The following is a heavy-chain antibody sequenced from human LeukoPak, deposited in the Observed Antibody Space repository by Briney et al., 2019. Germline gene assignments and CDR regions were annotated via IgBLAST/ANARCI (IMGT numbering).Heavy chain of an antibody. V-gene: IGHV1-2*06. J-gene: IGHJ4*02. D-gene: IGHD1-26*01. Sequence: ASVKVSCKASGYTFIGYYMHWVRQAPGQGLEWMGRINPNNGGTNYAQKFQGRVTMTGDTSISTAYMELSSLRSDDTAVYYYTRESGSYHGNDYWGQGTLVTVSS. CDR1: GYTFIGYY. CDR3: TRESGSYHGNDY. CDR2: INPNNGGT.